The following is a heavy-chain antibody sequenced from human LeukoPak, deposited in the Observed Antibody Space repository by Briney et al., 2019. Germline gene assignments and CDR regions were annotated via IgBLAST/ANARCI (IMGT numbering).Heavy chain of an antibody. CDR2: IYSDNT. CDR1: GFTVSTNS. CDR3: ARAPSGNWFDP. V-gene: IGHV3-53*01. D-gene: IGHD6-6*01. J-gene: IGHJ5*02. Sequence: GGSLRLSCTVSGFTVSTNSMSWVRQAPGKGLEWVSFIYSDNTHYSDSVKGRFTISRDNSKNTLYLQMNSLRAEDTAVYYCARAPSGNWFDPWGQGTLVTVSS.